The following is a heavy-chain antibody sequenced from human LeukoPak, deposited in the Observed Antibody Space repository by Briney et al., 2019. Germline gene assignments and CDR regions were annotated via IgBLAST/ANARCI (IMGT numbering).Heavy chain of an antibody. J-gene: IGHJ4*02. D-gene: IGHD4-23*01. V-gene: IGHV1-18*04. CDR2: ISAYNGNT. CDR1: GYTFTSYG. Sequence: ASVKVSFKASGYTFTSYGISWVRQAPGQGLEWMGWISAYNGNTNYAQNLQGRVTITTDTSTSTAYMELTSLRSDDTAIYYCARDRDGGSPPFDYWGQGTLVTVSS. CDR3: ARDRDGGSPPFDY.